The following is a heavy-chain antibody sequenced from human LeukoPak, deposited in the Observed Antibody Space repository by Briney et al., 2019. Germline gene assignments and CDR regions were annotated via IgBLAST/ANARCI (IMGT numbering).Heavy chain of an antibody. D-gene: IGHD1-26*01. J-gene: IGHJ4*02. V-gene: IGHV1-8*03. CDR1: GYSFTSYW. Sequence: GESLKISCKGSGYSFTSYWIGWVRQATGQGLEWMGWMNPNSGNTGYAQNFQGRVTFTRNTSITTAYMELSGLRSEDTAVYYCARGHFGEVELSDYWGQGTLVTVSS. CDR3: ARGHFGEVELSDY. CDR2: MNPNSGNT.